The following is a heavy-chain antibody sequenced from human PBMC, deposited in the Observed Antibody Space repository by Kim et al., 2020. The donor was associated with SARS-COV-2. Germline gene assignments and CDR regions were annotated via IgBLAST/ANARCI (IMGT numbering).Heavy chain of an antibody. CDR3: ARGCIAAAGFDY. Sequence: YNPSLKSRVTISVDTSKNQFSLKLSSVTAADTAVYYCARGCIAAAGFDYWGQGTLVTVSS. D-gene: IGHD6-13*01. V-gene: IGHV4-34*01. J-gene: IGHJ4*02.